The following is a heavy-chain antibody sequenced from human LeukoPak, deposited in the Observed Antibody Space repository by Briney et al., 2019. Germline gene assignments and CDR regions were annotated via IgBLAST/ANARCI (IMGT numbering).Heavy chain of an antibody. J-gene: IGHJ4*02. V-gene: IGHV3-21*04. CDR1: GFTFSSYS. D-gene: IGHD3-16*01. Sequence: GGSLRLSCAASGFTFSSYSMNWVRQAPGKGLEWVSSISSSSSYIYYADSVKGRFTISTDNSRDTLYLQMNSLRGDDTAVYYCAKAAELMDYAPYYFDFWGQGTLVTVSP. CDR3: AKAAELMDYAPYYFDF. CDR2: ISSSSSYI.